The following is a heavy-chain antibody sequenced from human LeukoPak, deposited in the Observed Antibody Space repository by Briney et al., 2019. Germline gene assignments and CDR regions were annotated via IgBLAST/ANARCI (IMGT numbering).Heavy chain of an antibody. J-gene: IGHJ4*02. V-gene: IGHV3-13*01. CDR3: ARSQGYCSGGSCYLFDY. CDR1: GFTFSSYD. CDR2: IGTAGDT. Sequence: GGSLRLSCAASGFTFSSYDMHWVRQATGKGLEWVSAIGTAGDTYYPGSVKGRFTISRENAKNSLYLQMNSLRAGDTAVYYCARSQGYCSGGSCYLFDYWGQGTLVTVSS. D-gene: IGHD2-15*01.